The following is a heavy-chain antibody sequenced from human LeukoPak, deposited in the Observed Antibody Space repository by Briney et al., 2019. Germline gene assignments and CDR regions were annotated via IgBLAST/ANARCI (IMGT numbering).Heavy chain of an antibody. CDR1: GGTFSSYA. CDR3: AVGVTTSFHFDY. Sequence: ASVKVSCKASGGTFSSYAISWVRRAPGQGLEWMGWISAYNGNTNYAQKLQGRVTMTTDTSTSTAYMELRSLRSDDTAVYYCAVGVTTSFHFDYWGQGTLVTVSS. V-gene: IGHV1-18*01. D-gene: IGHD4-17*01. CDR2: ISAYNGNT. J-gene: IGHJ4*02.